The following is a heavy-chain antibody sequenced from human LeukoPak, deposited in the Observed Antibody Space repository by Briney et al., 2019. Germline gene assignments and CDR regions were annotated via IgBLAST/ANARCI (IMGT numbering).Heavy chain of an antibody. D-gene: IGHD5-12*01. CDR2: IAYDGSSE. J-gene: IGHJ6*02. Sequence: GRSLRLSCEASGFNFNNFAFHWVRQTPARGLECVAVIAYDGSSEYYADSVKGRFTFSRDNSKNTVYLQMNNARPEDTAVYFCARDRDYWGYGGMDVWGRGTTVIVSS. V-gene: IGHV3-30*03. CDR1: GFNFNNFA. CDR3: ARDRDYWGYGGMDV.